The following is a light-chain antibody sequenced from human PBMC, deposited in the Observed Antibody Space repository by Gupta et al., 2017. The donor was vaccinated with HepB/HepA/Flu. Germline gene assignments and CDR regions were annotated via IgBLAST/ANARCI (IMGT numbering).Light chain of an antibody. CDR2: AAS. V-gene: IGKV1-39*01. CDR1: QSISSY. J-gene: IGKJ1*01. Sequence: DIQMTQSPSSLSASVGDRVTITCRASQSISSYLNWYQQKPGKAPKLLIYAASSFQSGVPSTFSGSGSATAFTLTIISLLPPDFATTYCQQRYSTSWTFGQGTKVEIK. CDR3: QQRYSTSWT.